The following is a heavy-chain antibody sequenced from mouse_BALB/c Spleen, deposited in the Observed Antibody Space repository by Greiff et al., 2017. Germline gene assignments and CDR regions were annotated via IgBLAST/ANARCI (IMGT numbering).Heavy chain of an antibody. Sequence: DVHLVESGGGLVQPGGSLKLSCAASGFTFSSYTMSWVRQTPEKRLEWVAYIRNGGGSTYYPDTVKGRFTISRDNAKNTLYLQMSSLKSEDTAMYYCARHCYAMDYWGQGTSVTVSS. V-gene: IGHV5-12-2*01. CDR1: GFTFSSYT. J-gene: IGHJ4*01. CDR2: IRNGGGST. CDR3: ARHCYAMDY.